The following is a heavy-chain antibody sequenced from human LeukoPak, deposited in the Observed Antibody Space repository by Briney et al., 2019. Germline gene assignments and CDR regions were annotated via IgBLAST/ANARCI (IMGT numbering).Heavy chain of an antibody. Sequence: GGSLRLSCATSGFTFNSYGIHWVRQAPGKGLEWVAFVHYSGSDKYYADSVKGRFTISRDSSKNTLYLQMNSLKAEDTAVYYCANSKGEYSYGHPYYFDYWGQGTLVTVSS. CDR1: GFTFNSYG. CDR3: ANSKGEYSYGHPYYFDY. J-gene: IGHJ4*02. CDR2: VHYSGSDK. D-gene: IGHD5-18*01. V-gene: IGHV3-30*02.